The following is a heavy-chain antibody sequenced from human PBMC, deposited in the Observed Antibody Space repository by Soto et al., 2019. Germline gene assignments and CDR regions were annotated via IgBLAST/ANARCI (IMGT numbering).Heavy chain of an antibody. V-gene: IGHV4-59*01. Sequence: SETLSLTCTVSGGSISSYYWSWIRQPPGKGLEWIGYIYYSGSTNYNPSLKSRVTISVDTSKNQFSLKLSSVTAADTAVYYCARGTETYYDFWSGYYWWFDPWGRGTLVTVSS. CDR3: ARGTETYYDFWSGYYWWFDP. CDR1: GGSISSYY. J-gene: IGHJ5*02. D-gene: IGHD3-3*01. CDR2: IYYSGST.